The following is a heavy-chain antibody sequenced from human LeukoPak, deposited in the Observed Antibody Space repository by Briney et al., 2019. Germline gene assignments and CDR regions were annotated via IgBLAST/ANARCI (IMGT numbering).Heavy chain of an antibody. CDR1: GYTFTSYA. Sequence: GASVKVSCKASGYTFTSYAISWVRQAPGQGLEWMGGIIPIFGTANYAQKFQGRVTITADESTSTAYMELSSLRSEDTAVYYCARDRHGDVSWQEATNWFDPWGQGTLVTVSS. V-gene: IGHV1-69*13. CDR2: IIPIFGTA. CDR3: ARDRHGDVSWQEATNWFDP. J-gene: IGHJ5*02. D-gene: IGHD6-13*01.